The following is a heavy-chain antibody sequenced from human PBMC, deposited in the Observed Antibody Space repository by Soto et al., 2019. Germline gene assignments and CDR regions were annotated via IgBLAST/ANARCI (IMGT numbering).Heavy chain of an antibody. Sequence: PSETLSLTCTVSGDSISSSSYFWGWIRQPPGKGLEWIGSIYHSGTTYYNPSLKSPVTMSVDTSKNQFSLEVNSVTAADTAVYYCARRNPSSPYFDYWGRGTLVTVSS. CDR1: GDSISSSSYF. D-gene: IGHD4-4*01. J-gene: IGHJ4*02. V-gene: IGHV4-39*01. CDR3: ARRNPSSPYFDY. CDR2: IYHSGTT.